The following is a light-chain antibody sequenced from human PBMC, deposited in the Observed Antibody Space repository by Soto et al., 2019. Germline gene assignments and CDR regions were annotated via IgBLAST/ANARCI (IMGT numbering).Light chain of an antibody. V-gene: IGKV3-15*01. CDR1: LSITRN. CDR2: GAS. J-gene: IGKJ4*01. Sequence: EIVMTQSPATLSVSPGERATPSCWADLSITRNLAWYQQKPGQAPRLLIYGASTRATGIPARFSGSGSGTQFTLTISSLQSEDFAVYYCQQYNKWPLTFGGGTKVEIK. CDR3: QQYNKWPLT.